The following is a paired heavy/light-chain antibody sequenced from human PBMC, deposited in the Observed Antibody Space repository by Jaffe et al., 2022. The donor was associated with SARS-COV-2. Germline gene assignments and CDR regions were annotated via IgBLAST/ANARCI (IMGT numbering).Light chain of an antibody. V-gene: IGKV3-20*01. J-gene: IGKJ2*01. CDR1: QSVSSSY. CDR2: GAS. Sequence: EIVLTQSPGTLSLSPGERATLSCRASQSVSSSYLAWYQQKPGQAPRLLIYGASSRATGIPDRFSGSGSGTDFTLTISRLEPEDFAVYYCQQYGSSPPTYTFGQGTKLEIK. CDR3: QQYGSSPPTYT.
Heavy chain of an antibody. CDR2: IIPIFGTA. Sequence: QVQLVQSGAEVKKPGSSVKVSCKASGGTFSSYAISWVRQAPGQGLEWMGGIIPIFGTANYAQKFQGRVTITADESTSTAYMELSSLRSEDTAVYYCARDGDSSSWQRPSKYYYMDVWGKGTTVTVSS. CDR3: ARDGDSSSWQRPSKYYYMDV. CDR1: GGTFSSYA. V-gene: IGHV1-69*01. D-gene: IGHD6-13*01. J-gene: IGHJ6*03.